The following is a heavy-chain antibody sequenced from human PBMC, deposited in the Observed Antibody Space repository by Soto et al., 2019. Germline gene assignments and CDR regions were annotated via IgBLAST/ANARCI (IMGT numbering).Heavy chain of an antibody. CDR2: VYYGGST. J-gene: IGHJ6*02. CDR1: VGSISSSSYY. CDR3: AGGDYYHSSGYYFYYYTMDV. Sequence: ETLSLTCTVSVGSISSSSYYWGWIRQPPGKGLEWIGNVYYGGSTYYNPSLKSRVTISVETSKSQFSLKLSSVTAADTAVYYCAGGDYYHSSGYYFYYYTMDVWGQGTTVTVSS. V-gene: IGHV4-39*01. D-gene: IGHD3-22*01.